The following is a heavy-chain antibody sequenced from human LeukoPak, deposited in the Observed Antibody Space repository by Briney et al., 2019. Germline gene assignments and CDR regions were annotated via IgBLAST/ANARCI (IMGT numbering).Heavy chain of an antibody. J-gene: IGHJ4*02. CDR1: GFSLSTNGTC. V-gene: IGHV2-70*11. Sequence: SGPALVTPTQTLTLTCTFSGFSLSTNGTCVGWIRQPPGKALEWLARIDWDGDKYYTTSLKTRLTVSKDTSKNQVVLTMTNMDPMDTATYYCARIRAYYYFDYWGQGILVTVSS. D-gene: IGHD2-21*01. CDR3: ARIRAYYYFDY. CDR2: IDWDGDK.